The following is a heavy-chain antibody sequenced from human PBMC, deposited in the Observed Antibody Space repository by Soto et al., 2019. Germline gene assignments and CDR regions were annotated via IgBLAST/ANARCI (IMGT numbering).Heavy chain of an antibody. V-gene: IGHV1-69*13. Sequence: GASVKVSCKASGYTFTSYDINWVRQAPGQGLEWMGGIIPIFGTANYAQKFQGRVTITADESTSTAYMELSSLRSEDTAVYYCAVKYITGPYYWGQGTLVTVSS. CDR1: GYTFTSYD. CDR3: AVKYITGPYY. CDR2: IIPIFGTA. D-gene: IGHD1-20*01. J-gene: IGHJ4*02.